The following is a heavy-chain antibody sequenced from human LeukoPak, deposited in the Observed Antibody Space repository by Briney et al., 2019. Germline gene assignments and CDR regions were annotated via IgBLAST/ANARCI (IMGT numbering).Heavy chain of an antibody. Sequence: PGGSLRLSCAASGFTFSDYYMSWIRQAPGKGLGWVSYISSSGSTIYYADSVKGRFTISRDNAKNSLYLQMNSLRAEDTAVYYCARPPYSSGWYLDAFDIWGQGTMVTVSS. V-gene: IGHV3-11*04. D-gene: IGHD6-19*01. CDR3: ARPPYSSGWYLDAFDI. CDR1: GFTFSDYY. CDR2: ISSSGSTI. J-gene: IGHJ3*02.